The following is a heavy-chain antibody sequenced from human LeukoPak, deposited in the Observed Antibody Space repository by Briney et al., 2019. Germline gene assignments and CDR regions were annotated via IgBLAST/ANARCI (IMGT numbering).Heavy chain of an antibody. CDR2: IKSKTDGGTT. J-gene: IGHJ4*02. V-gene: IGHV3-15*01. Sequence: GGSLRLSCAASGFTFSNAWMSWVRQAPGKGLEWVGRIKSKTDGGTTDYAAPVKGRFTISRDDSKNTLYLQMNSLKAEDTAVYYCTTDVPQNYYDSSGYWYYWGQGTLVTVSS. D-gene: IGHD3-22*01. CDR1: GFTFSNAW. CDR3: TTDVPQNYYDSSGYWYY.